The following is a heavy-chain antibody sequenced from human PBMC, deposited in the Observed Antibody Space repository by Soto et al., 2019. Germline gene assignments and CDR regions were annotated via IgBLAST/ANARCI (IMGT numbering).Heavy chain of an antibody. V-gene: IGHV1-18*01. CDR3: ARDLDYDFWSGFLSP. Sequence: QVQLVQSGAEVKRPGASVKVSCKASGYTFNTYGITWVRQAPGQGLEWLGWISPYNGNTKYAQNLQGRGTMTTDTSTDIVYMELRSLTSDDTAVYYCARDLDYDFWSGFLSPWGQGTLVTVSS. J-gene: IGHJ5*02. D-gene: IGHD3-3*01. CDR2: ISPYNGNT. CDR1: GYTFNTYG.